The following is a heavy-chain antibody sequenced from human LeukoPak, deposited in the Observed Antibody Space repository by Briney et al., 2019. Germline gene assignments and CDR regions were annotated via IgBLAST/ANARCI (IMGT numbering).Heavy chain of an antibody. CDR3: ARPYCSGGSCYSPFDY. Sequence: GASVKVSCTASGYTFTGYYMHWVRQAPGQGLEWMGWINPNSGGTNYAQKFQGRVTMTRDTSISTAYMELSRLRSDDTAVYYCARPYCSGGSCYSPFDYWGQGTLVTVSS. J-gene: IGHJ4*02. D-gene: IGHD2-15*01. CDR1: GYTFTGYY. V-gene: IGHV1-2*02. CDR2: INPNSGGT.